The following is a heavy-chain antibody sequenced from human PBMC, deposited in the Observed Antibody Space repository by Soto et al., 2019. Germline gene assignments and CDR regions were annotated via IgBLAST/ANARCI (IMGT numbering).Heavy chain of an antibody. CDR2: ISAHNGNT. J-gene: IGHJ4*02. D-gene: IGHD1-1*01. CDR3: ARGRYVDY. Sequence: QVHLAQSGAEVKKPGASVKVSCKGSGYAFTTYGITWVRQAPGQGLEWMGWISAHNGNTNDAQKLQGRVTVTRDTSTSTAYMELRSLRSYDTAVYYGARGRYVDYWGQGALVTVSS. CDR1: GYAFTTYG. V-gene: IGHV1-18*01.